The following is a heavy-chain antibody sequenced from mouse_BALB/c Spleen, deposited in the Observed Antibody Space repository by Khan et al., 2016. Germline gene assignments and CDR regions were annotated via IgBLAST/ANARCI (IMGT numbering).Heavy chain of an antibody. J-gene: IGHJ3*01. CDR1: GFDFSRYW. CDR2: INPDSSTI. Sequence: EVTLLESGGGLVQPGGSLKLSCAASGFDFSRYWMSWVRQAPGKGLEWIGEINPDSSTINYTPSLKDKFIISRANVKNTLYLQLSKVRSEDTVLYYCAREGDWDAPWFAYWGEGTLVTGSA. D-gene: IGHD4-1*01. CDR3: AREGDWDAPWFAY. V-gene: IGHV4-1*02.